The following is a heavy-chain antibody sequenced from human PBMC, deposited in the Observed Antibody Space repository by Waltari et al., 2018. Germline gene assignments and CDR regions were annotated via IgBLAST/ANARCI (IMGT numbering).Heavy chain of an antibody. Sequence: QVHLVQSGAEVKRAGYSVKVSCKSSGGTLDKYAISWVRQAPGQGLEWVGGVIPILGGGNYAQKFRGRVTITADESTDTAYMELSSLRSEDTAIYYCAKDHAAMKYSSTFDYWGQGTLVIVSS. CDR1: GGTLDKYA. J-gene: IGHJ4*02. V-gene: IGHV1-69*11. CDR2: VIPILGGG. D-gene: IGHD6-13*01. CDR3: AKDHAAMKYSSTFDY.